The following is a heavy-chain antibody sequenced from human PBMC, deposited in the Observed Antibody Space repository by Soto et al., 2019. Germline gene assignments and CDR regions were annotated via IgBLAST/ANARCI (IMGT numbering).Heavy chain of an antibody. V-gene: IGHV5-51*01. CDR2: IFPSDSNT. J-gene: IGHJ4*02. Sequence: GESLKISCKASGYSFTNYWIGWVRQVPGKGLEWMGIIFPSDSNTRYSPSFQGQVTLSADKSIATTYLQWGSLKASDTAMYYCVRGLDRNTAGYWGLGTMVTVSS. CDR1: GYSFTNYW. D-gene: IGHD2-2*02. CDR3: VRGLDRNTAGY.